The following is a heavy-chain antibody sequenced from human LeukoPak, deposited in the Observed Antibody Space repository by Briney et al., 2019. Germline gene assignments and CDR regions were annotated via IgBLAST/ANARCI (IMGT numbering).Heavy chain of an antibody. Sequence: GSSVKVSCKASGGTFSSYAISWVRQAPGQGLEWMGGIIPIFGTANYAQKFQGRVTSTTDESTSTAYMELSSLRSEDTAVYYCARGDWNYESYYFDYWGQGTLVTVSS. CDR3: ARGDWNYESYYFDY. CDR1: GGTFSSYA. V-gene: IGHV1-69*05. D-gene: IGHD1-7*01. J-gene: IGHJ4*02. CDR2: IIPIFGTA.